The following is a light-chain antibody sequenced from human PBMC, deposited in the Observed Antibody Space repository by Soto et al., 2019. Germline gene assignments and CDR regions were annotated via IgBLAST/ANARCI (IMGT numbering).Light chain of an antibody. CDR2: AAS. Sequence: AIRMTQSPSSLSASTGDRVTITCRASQGISSYLAWYQQKPGKAPKLLIYAASTLQSGVPSRFSGCGSGTDFTLTISCLQSEDFATYYCQQYYSYPRTFGQETKVEIK. CDR3: QQYYSYPRT. V-gene: IGKV1-8*01. CDR1: QGISSY. J-gene: IGKJ1*01.